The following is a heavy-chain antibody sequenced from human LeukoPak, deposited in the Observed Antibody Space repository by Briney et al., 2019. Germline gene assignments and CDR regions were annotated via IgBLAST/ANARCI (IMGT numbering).Heavy chain of an antibody. Sequence: PSETLSLACTVSGGSISSSSYYWGWIRQPPGKGLEWIGSIYYSGSTYYNPSLKSRVTISVDTSKNQFSLKLSSVTAADTAVYYCARVVGWVTTYYFDYWGQGTLVTVSS. CDR3: ARVVGWVTTYYFDY. J-gene: IGHJ4*02. CDR1: GGSISSSSYY. D-gene: IGHD4-17*01. CDR2: IYYSGST. V-gene: IGHV4-39*07.